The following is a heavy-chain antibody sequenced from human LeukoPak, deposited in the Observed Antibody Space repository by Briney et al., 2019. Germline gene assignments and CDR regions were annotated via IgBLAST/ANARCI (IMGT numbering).Heavy chain of an antibody. J-gene: IGHJ3*02. Sequence: GGSLRLSCVASGFTFSSYGMSWVRQAPGKGLEWVSAISGSGGSTYYADSVKGRFTISRDNSKNTLYLQMNSLRAEDTAVYYCAKQQRTVSAAFDIWGQGTMVTVSS. D-gene: IGHD6-13*01. CDR1: GFTFSSYG. CDR2: ISGSGGST. CDR3: AKQQRTVSAAFDI. V-gene: IGHV3-23*01.